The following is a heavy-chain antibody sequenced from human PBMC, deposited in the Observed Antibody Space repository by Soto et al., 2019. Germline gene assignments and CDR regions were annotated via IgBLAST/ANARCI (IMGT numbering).Heavy chain of an antibody. CDR2: IWYDGSNK. CDR1: GFTFSSYG. V-gene: IGHV3-33*01. Sequence: QVQLVESGGGVVQPGRCLRLSCAASGFTFSSYGMHWVRQAPGKGLEWVAVIWYDGSNKYYADSVKGRFTISRDNSKNTLYLQMNSLRAEDTAVYYCAREDNNCSGGSCYLDSWGQGTLVTVSS. J-gene: IGHJ4*02. CDR3: AREDNNCSGGSCYLDS. D-gene: IGHD2-15*01.